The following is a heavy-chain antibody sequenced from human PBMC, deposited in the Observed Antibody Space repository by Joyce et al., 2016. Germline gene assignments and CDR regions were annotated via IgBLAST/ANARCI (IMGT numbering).Heavy chain of an antibody. CDR1: GFTFSIYS. J-gene: IGHJ4*02. CDR3: ARSSYTNGIFDY. Sequence: EVQLVESGGGLVKPGGSLRLSCATSGFTFSIYSMSWVRQAPGKGLEWVSSLSSSSSYIKYTDSVTDRFTISRDNAKNSLYLQMNSLRVEDTAVYYCARSSYTNGIFDYWGQGTLVTVSS. D-gene: IGHD2-8*01. CDR2: LSSSSSYI. V-gene: IGHV3-21*01.